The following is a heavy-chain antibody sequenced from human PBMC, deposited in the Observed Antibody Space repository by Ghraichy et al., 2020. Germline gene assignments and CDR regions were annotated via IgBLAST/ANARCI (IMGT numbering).Heavy chain of an antibody. CDR3: ARHREYSSSFESGPLFGY. V-gene: IGHV4-39*01. Sequence: SETLSLTCTVSGGSISSSSYYWGWIRQPPGKGLEWIGSIYYSGSTYYNPSLKSRVTISVDTSKNQFSLKLSSVTAADTAVYYCARHREYSSSFESGPLFGYWGQGTLVTVSS. D-gene: IGHD6-6*01. CDR1: GGSISSSSYY. CDR2: IYYSGST. J-gene: IGHJ4*02.